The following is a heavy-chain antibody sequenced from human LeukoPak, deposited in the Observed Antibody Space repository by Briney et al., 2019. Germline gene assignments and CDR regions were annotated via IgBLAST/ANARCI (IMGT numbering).Heavy chain of an antibody. V-gene: IGHV4-61*02. J-gene: IGHJ4*02. CDR2: IDTSGST. Sequence: SETLSLTCTVSGGSISSDSYCWTWIRQPAGKGLEWIGRIDTSGSTNYNPSLKSRLTISLDTSKNQFTLKHNSVYAADRARYYSARSNGHNTIFGYWGQGALVTVSS. CDR3: ARSNGHNTIFGY. CDR1: GGSISSDSYC. D-gene: IGHD3-3*01.